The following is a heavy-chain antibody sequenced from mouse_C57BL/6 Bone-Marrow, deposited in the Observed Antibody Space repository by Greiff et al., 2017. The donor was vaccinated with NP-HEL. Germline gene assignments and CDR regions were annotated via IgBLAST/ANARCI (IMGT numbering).Heavy chain of an antibody. Sequence: EVHLVESGGDLVKPGGSLKLSCAASGFTFSSYGMSWVRQTPDKRLEWDATISSGGSYTYYPDSVKGRFTISRDNAKNTLYLQMSSLKSEDTAMYYCASPYDYDVAWFAYWGQGTLVTVSA. CDR2: ISSGGSYT. CDR1: GFTFSSYG. V-gene: IGHV5-6*01. CDR3: ASPYDYDVAWFAY. J-gene: IGHJ3*01. D-gene: IGHD2-4*01.